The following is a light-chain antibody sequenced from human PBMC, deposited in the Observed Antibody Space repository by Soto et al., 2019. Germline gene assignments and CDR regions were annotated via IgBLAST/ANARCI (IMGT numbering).Light chain of an antibody. CDR3: CSYAGSSTTI. CDR1: SSDVGSYNL. CDR2: EGS. J-gene: IGLJ1*01. Sequence: QTTRPQPDFLTFSPGQAITIARIETSSDVGSYNLVSWYQQHPGKAPKRVTYEGSKRPSEVSTPLSGSNSGTNASLTIAWLQAEDEADYYCCSYAGSSTTIFGPGTNVSDL. V-gene: IGLV2-23*01.